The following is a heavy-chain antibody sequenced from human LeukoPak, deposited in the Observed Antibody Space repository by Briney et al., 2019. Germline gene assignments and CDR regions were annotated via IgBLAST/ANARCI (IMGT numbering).Heavy chain of an antibody. CDR2: ISDIGDIT. J-gene: IGHJ4*02. V-gene: IGHV3-23*01. D-gene: IGHD6-19*01. CDR1: GFTFSNYA. Sequence: PGGSLRLSCAASGFTFSNYAMSWVRQAPGKGLEWVSVISDIGDITYYADSVKGRFTISRDNSKNTLYLKMNSLRAEDTAVYYCAKVGAAGIAVVLVDYCGQGWLVTV. CDR3: AKVGAAGIAVVLVDY.